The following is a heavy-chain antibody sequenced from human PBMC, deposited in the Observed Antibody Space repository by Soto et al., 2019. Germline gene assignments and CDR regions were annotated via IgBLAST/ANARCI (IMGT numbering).Heavy chain of an antibody. CDR3: AKDYFYGMDV. CDR1: GYTFSEFD. CDR2: MNAKSGDT. J-gene: IGHJ6*02. V-gene: IGHV1-8*01. Sequence: ASVKVSCKASGYTFSEFDINWLRQASGQGPEWMGWMNAKSGDTFFAQRFQGKFNMTWDTSLSTAYMEVGSLTSDDTAVYYCAKDYFYGMDVWGQGTTVTVSS.